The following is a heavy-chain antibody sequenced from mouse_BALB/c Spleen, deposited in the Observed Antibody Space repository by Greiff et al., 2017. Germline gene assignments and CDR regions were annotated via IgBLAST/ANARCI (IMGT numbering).Heavy chain of an antibody. CDR3: ARGSIYYDYDGDYYAMDY. CDR2: IYPYNGGT. J-gene: IGHJ4*01. CDR1: GYTFTDYN. D-gene: IGHD2-4*01. Sequence: VQLQQSGPELVKPGASVKISCKASGYTFTDYNMHWVKQSHGKSLEWIGYIYPYNGGTGYNQKFKSKATLTVDNSSSTAYMELRSLTSEDSAVYYCARGSIYYDYDGDYYAMDYWGQGTSVTVSS. V-gene: IGHV1S29*02.